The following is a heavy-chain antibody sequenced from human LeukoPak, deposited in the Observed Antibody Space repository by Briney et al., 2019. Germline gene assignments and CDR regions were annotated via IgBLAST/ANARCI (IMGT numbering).Heavy chain of an antibody. D-gene: IGHD3-22*01. Sequence: GGSLRLSCAASGFSFSNYAMHWVRQAPGKGLEWVAVISYDGSNKYYADSVKGRFTISRDNSKNTLYLQMNSLRTEDTAVYYCARPRRITMIVVVPSGGMDVWGQGTTVTVSS. CDR2: ISYDGSNK. J-gene: IGHJ6*02. CDR1: GFSFSNYA. CDR3: ARPRRITMIVVVPSGGMDV. V-gene: IGHV3-30-3*01.